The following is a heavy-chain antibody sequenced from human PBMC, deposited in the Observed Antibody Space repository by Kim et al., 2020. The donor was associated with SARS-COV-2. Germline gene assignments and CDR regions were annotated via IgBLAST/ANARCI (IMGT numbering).Heavy chain of an antibody. J-gene: IGHJ3*01. CDR2: ISWSGGSP. V-gene: IGHV3-20*01. CDR1: GFTFDDDG. CDR3: ARDSIGFPGSFCL. D-gene: IGHD3-3*01. Sequence: GGSLRLSCAPSGFTFDDDGISWVRQAPGKGLEWVCGISWSGGSPGYADSVKGRFTMSRDFAKNSLHLQLSSLRVEDTALYHCARDSIGFPGSFCLWGQG.